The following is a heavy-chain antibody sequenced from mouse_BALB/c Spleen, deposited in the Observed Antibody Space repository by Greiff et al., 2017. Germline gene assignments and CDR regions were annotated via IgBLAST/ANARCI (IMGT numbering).Heavy chain of an antibody. J-gene: IGHJ2*01. CDR1: GYSITSDYA. CDR2: ISYSGST. Sequence: VQLKESGPGLVKPSQSLSLTCTVTGYSITSDYAWNWIRQFPGNKLEWMGYISYSGSTSYNPSLKSRISITRDTSKNQFFLQLNSVTTEDTATYYCARGIYDGYLFDYWGQGTTLTVSS. D-gene: IGHD2-3*01. V-gene: IGHV3-2*02. CDR3: ARGIYDGYLFDY.